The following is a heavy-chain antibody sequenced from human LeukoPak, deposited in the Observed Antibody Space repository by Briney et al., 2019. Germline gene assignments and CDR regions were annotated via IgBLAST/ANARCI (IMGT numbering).Heavy chain of an antibody. CDR2: ISRSGSNI. Sequence: LSLTCTVSGGSISSSSYYWGWIRQPPGKGLEWVSYISRSGSNIYHADSVKGRFTISRDNAKNSLYLQMNSLTNEDTAVYYCARGQLYFDYWGQGALVTVSS. CDR1: GGSISSSSYY. D-gene: IGHD1-1*01. V-gene: IGHV3-11*04. CDR3: ARGQLYFDY. J-gene: IGHJ4*02.